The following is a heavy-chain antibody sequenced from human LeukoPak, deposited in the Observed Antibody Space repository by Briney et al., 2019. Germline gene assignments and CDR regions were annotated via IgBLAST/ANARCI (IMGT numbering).Heavy chain of an antibody. CDR1: GFTFSSYA. V-gene: IGHV3-23*01. CDR3: AKDILRQRGLFDY. D-gene: IGHD6-25*01. CDR2: ISDSGGNT. Sequence: PGGSLRLSCAASGFTFSSYAMNWVRQAPGKGLEWVSVISDSGGNTYYADSVKGRFTISRDNSKNTLYLQMNGLRAEDTAVYYCAKDILRQRGLFDYWGQGTLVTVSS. J-gene: IGHJ4*02.